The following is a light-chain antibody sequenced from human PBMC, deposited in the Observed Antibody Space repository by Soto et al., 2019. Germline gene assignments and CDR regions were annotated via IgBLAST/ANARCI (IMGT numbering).Light chain of an antibody. CDR2: EIN. V-gene: IGLV2-14*01. Sequence: QSALTQPASVSGSPGQSITISCTGTSSDVGGYIYVSWYRQDPGKAPKLMIYEINNRPSGVSNRFSGSKSGNTASLTISGLQAEDEADYYCSSYRNGSPLCVCGTGTKLTVL. CDR1: SSDVGGYIY. CDR3: SSYRNGSPLCV. J-gene: IGLJ1*01.